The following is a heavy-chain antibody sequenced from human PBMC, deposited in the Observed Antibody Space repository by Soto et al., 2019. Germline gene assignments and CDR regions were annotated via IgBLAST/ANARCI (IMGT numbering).Heavy chain of an antibody. V-gene: IGHV1-18*01. Sequence: SVKVSCKASGYTFTSYGISWVRQAPGQGLEWMGWISAYNGNTNYAQKLQGRVTMTTDTSTSTAYMELRSLRSDDTAVYYCARGINKGDYLLEWFDPWGQGTLVTVFS. CDR1: GYTFTSYG. CDR3: ARGINKGDYLLEWFDP. CDR2: ISAYNGNT. D-gene: IGHD4-17*01. J-gene: IGHJ5*02.